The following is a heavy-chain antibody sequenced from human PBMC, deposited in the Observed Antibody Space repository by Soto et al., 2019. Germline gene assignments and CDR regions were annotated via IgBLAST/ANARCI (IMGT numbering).Heavy chain of an antibody. Sequence: TLSLRCTVSGGHTSSYYWSWIRQPPGKGLVWILYIYYSARTYFTPSIKSRVTISVDTSKNQFSLKVSSVPAADTAVYYCARVRGHRGRRWCESWGNGTLVSVS. CDR2: IYYSART. D-gene: IGHD2-8*01. CDR1: GGHTSSYY. J-gene: IGHJ5*01. V-gene: IGHV4-59*07. CDR3: ARVRGHRGRRWCES.